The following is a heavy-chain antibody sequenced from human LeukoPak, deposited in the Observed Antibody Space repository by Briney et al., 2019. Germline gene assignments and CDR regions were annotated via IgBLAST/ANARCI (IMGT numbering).Heavy chain of an antibody. CDR2: INTDGSST. V-gene: IGHV3-74*01. D-gene: IGHD3-22*01. CDR1: GFTFSSYW. J-gene: IGHJ4*02. CDR3: AKEWGVDSSGYEGYLGPVDY. Sequence: GGSLRLSCAASGFTFSSYWMHWVRQAPGKGLVWVSRINTDGSSTNYADSVKGRFTIFRDNAKNTLYLQMNSLRAEDTAVYYCAKEWGVDSSGYEGYLGPVDYWGQGTLVTVSS.